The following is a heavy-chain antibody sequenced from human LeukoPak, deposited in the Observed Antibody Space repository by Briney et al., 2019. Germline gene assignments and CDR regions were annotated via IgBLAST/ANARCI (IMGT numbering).Heavy chain of an antibody. Sequence: ASVKVSCNASGYTFTGYYMHWVRQAPGQGLEWMGWINPNSGGTNYAQKFQGRVTMTRDTSISTAYMELSRLRSDDTAVYYCARVGLRSTAALGYWGQGTLVTVSS. CDR1: GYTFTGYY. D-gene: IGHD5-12*01. V-gene: IGHV1-2*02. CDR2: INPNSGGT. J-gene: IGHJ4*02. CDR3: ARVGLRSTAALGY.